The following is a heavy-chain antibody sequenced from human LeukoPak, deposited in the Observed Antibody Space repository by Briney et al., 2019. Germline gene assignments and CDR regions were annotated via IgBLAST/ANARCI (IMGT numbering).Heavy chain of an antibody. CDR3: AKFGHIAVAGDN. D-gene: IGHD6-19*01. CDR1: GFTFSDYY. V-gene: IGHV3-11*01. CDR2: ISSSGSTI. J-gene: IGHJ4*02. Sequence: RAGGSLRLSCAASGFTFSDYYMSWIRQAPGKGLEWVSYISSSGSTIYYADSVKGRFTISRDNSKNTLYLQMNSLRAEDTAVYYCAKFGHIAVAGDNWGQGTLVTVSS.